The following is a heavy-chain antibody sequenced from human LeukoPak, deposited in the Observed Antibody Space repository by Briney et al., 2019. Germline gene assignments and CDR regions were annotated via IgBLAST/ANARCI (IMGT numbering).Heavy chain of an antibody. Sequence: GGSLRLSCAASGFTFSSYAMSWVRQAPGKGLEWVAVISYDGSNKYYADSVKGRFTISRDNSKNTLYLQMNSLRAEDTAVYYCARDRSTMIVVATSLDASDIWGQGTMVTVSS. J-gene: IGHJ3*02. CDR2: ISYDGSNK. CDR1: GFTFSSYA. CDR3: ARDRSTMIVVATSLDASDI. V-gene: IGHV3-30-3*01. D-gene: IGHD3-22*01.